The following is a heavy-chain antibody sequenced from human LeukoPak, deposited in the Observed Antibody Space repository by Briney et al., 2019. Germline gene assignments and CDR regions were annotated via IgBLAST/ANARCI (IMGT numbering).Heavy chain of an antibody. D-gene: IGHD2-8*02. CDR2: IYYSGST. V-gene: IGHV4-59*01. CDR3: AREGGRWRQLPGGFDI. J-gene: IGHJ3*02. CDR1: GGSISSYY. Sequence: SETLSLTCTDAGGSISSYYWSWIRQPPGKRLERSGYIYYSGSTNYNPSLKSRVTISVDKSKNQFSLKLSSVTAADTAVYYCAREGGRWRQLPGGFDIWGQGTMVTV.